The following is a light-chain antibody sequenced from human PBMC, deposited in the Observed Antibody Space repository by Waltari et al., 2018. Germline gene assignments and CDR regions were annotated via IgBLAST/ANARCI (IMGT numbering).Light chain of an antibody. J-gene: IGLJ2*01. Sequence: QSALTQPASVSGSPGQSITISCTGTSNDVGASNFVSWYQHTPGRAPQLMLYDVTERPSGISCRFSGSKAANTASLTISGVLPEDEAIYYCSSVTDTHTLLFGGGTTVTVL. CDR3: SSVTDTHTLL. V-gene: IGLV2-14*03. CDR1: SNDVGASNF. CDR2: DVT.